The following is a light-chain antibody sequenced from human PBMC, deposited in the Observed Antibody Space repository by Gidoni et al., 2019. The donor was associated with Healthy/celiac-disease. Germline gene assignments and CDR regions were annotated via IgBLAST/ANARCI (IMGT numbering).Light chain of an antibody. Sequence: QSVLTQPPSVSAATGQKVTSSCSGSSSNIWNNYVSWYQQLPGTDPKLLIYDNNTRPSGIPDRFSGSKSGTSVTLGSTGPQTGDEADYYCGTWDSSLSALFGGGTKLTVL. CDR3: GTWDSSLSAL. V-gene: IGLV1-51*01. J-gene: IGLJ2*01. CDR2: DNN. CDR1: SSNIWNNY.